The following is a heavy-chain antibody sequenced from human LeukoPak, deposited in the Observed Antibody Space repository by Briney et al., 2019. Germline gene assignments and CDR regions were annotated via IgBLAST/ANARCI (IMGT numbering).Heavy chain of an antibody. D-gene: IGHD1-14*01. J-gene: IGHJ4*02. CDR2: IIGSAEEM. CDR1: GFSFSIYA. V-gene: IGHV3-23*01. CDR3: AKDRVPDGVWEIDY. Sequence: GGSLRLSCVASGFSFSIYAMNWVRQAPGEGLEWVSGIIGSAEEMYVADSVKGRFTISRDDSKNTLYLQMTSLRAEDTVVYYCAKDRVPDGVWEIDYWGQGTLVTVSS.